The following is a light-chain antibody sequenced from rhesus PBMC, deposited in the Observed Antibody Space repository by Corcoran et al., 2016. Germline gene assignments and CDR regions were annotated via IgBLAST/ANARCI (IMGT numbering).Light chain of an antibody. CDR2: KAS. CDR1: QSISSW. Sequence: DIQMTQSPSSLSASVGDTVTITCRASQSISSWLAWYQQKPGKSPKILIYKASTLQRGVPSRFSGSGSGTDFTLSISSLQSEDFTTYYCQQYSSSPLTFGGGTKVEIK. CDR3: QQYSSSPLT. J-gene: IGKJ4*01. V-gene: IGKV1-22*01.